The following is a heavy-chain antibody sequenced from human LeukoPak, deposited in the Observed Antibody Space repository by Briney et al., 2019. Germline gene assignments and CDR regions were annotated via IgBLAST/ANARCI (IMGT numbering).Heavy chain of an antibody. J-gene: IGHJ4*02. V-gene: IGHV1-69*04. CDR1: GGTFSSYA. D-gene: IGHD4-17*01. CDR2: IIPIFGIA. Sequence: ASVKVSCRASGGTFSSYAISWVRQAPGQGVEWMGRIIPIFGIANYAQKFQGRVTITADKSTSTAYMELSSLRSEDTAVYYCASGLKTVTLDYWGQGTLVTVSS. CDR3: ASGLKTVTLDY.